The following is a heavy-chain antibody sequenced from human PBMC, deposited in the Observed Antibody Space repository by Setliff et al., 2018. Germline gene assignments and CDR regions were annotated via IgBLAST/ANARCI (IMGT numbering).Heavy chain of an antibody. J-gene: IGHJ6*03. V-gene: IGHV1-2*02. CDR1: GYAFTDYY. Sequence: ASVKVSCKASGYAFTDYYMHWVRQAPGQGLEWMGWINPNSGGTNYAQKFQGRVTMTRDTSISTAYMELSRLRSDDTAVYYCARTPNGGGAAAVARRAVYYYYMDVWGKGTTVTVSS. CDR3: ARTPNGGGAAAVARRAVYYYYMDV. D-gene: IGHD6-13*01. CDR2: INPNSGGT.